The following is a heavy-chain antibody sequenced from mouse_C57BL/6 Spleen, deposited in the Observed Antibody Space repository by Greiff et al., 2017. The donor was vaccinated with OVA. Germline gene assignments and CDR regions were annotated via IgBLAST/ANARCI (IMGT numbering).Heavy chain of an antibody. CDR3: ARDYSNYGGVDY. Sequence: DVHLVESGPGLVKPSQSLSLTCSVTGYSITSGYFWNWIRQFPGNKLEWLGYIRYDGSNNYNPSLKNRISITRDTSKNQFFLKLNSVTTEDTATYYCARDYSNYGGVDYWGQGTTLTVSS. V-gene: IGHV3-6*01. CDR1: GYSITSGYF. J-gene: IGHJ2*01. D-gene: IGHD2-5*01. CDR2: IRYDGSN.